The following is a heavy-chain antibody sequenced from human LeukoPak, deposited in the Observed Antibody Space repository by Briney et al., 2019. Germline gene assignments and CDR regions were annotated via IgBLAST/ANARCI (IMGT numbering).Heavy chain of an antibody. V-gene: IGHV3-23*01. Sequence: PGGSLRLSCAASGFTFSSYAMSWVRQAPGKGLEWVSAISGSGGSTYYADSVKGRFTISRDNSNNTVLLQMNSLRAEDTAVYYCARDLKFCSRITCLKYLQHWGQGTLVTVSS. D-gene: IGHD2-2*01. J-gene: IGHJ1*01. CDR1: GFTFSSYA. CDR3: ARDLKFCSRITCLKYLQH. CDR2: ISGSGGST.